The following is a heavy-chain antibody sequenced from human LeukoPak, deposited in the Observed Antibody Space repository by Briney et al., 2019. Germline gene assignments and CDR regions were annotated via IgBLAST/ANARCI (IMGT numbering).Heavy chain of an antibody. Sequence: ASVKVSCTASGYTFTRYGISWVRQAPGQGLEWMGWISAYNGNTNYTPKLQGRVTMTTDTSTTTAYMELRSLRSDDTAVYYCARAGYDILTLAPDTANDYWGQGTLVTASS. CDR1: GYTFTRYG. CDR3: ARAGYDILTLAPDTANDY. D-gene: IGHD3-9*01. V-gene: IGHV1-18*01. J-gene: IGHJ4*02. CDR2: ISAYNGNT.